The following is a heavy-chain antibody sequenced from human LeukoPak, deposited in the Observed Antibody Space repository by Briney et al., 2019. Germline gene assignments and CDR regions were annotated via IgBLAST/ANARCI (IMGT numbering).Heavy chain of an antibody. V-gene: IGHV1-18*01. CDR1: GYIFTSYG. CDR2: ISVYNGNT. Sequence: ASVKVSCKASGYIFTSYGISWVRQAPGRGLEWMGWISVYNGNTNYAQKFQGRVTMTTDTSTSTAFMELRSLKSDDTAVYYCARIGSSSWSFDNWGQGTLVTVSS. D-gene: IGHD6-13*01. J-gene: IGHJ4*02. CDR3: ARIGSSSWSFDN.